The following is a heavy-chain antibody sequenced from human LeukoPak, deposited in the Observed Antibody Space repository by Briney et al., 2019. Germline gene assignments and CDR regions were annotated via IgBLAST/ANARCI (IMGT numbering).Heavy chain of an antibody. Sequence: SVKVSCKASGGTFSSYAISWVRQAPGQGLEWMGGIIPIFGTANYAQKFQGRVTITADKSTSTAYMELSSLRSEDTAVYYCARRPYCSGGSCLHDPFDYWGQGTLVTVSS. J-gene: IGHJ4*02. CDR3: ARRPYCSGGSCLHDPFDY. V-gene: IGHV1-69*06. CDR1: GGTFSSYA. D-gene: IGHD2-15*01. CDR2: IIPIFGTA.